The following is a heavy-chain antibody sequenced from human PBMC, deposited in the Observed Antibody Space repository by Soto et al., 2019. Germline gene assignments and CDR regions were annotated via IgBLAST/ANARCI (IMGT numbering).Heavy chain of an antibody. J-gene: IGHJ4*02. CDR2: IGWNSGNV. CDR3: TKGAYDSSAYTEGYYFDY. Sequence: EVQLVESGGGLVQPGRSLRLSCTASGFTFDNYAMHWVRQAPGKGLEWVSGIGWNSGNVGYADSVKGRFTISRDNARNSLFLQMNSLRAEDTALYYCTKGAYDSSAYTEGYYFDYWGQGTLVTVSS. V-gene: IGHV3-9*01. CDR1: GFTFDNYA. D-gene: IGHD3-22*01.